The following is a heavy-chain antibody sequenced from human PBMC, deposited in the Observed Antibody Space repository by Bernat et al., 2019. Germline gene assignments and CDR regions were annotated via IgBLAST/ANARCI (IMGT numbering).Heavy chain of an antibody. J-gene: IGHJ5*02. CDR1: GFIFSDSS. CDR2: IRTKTNNYAT. CDR3: TAEVGAPSNNWFDP. Sequence: DVQLVESGGGLVQPGGSLKLSCAASGFIFSDSSIHWVRQASGKGLEWIGRIRTKTNNYATTYGASVKGRFIISRDDSKHTAYLQMISLITEDTALYYCTAEVGAPSNNWFDPWGQGTLVTVSS. V-gene: IGHV3-73*01. D-gene: IGHD1-26*01.